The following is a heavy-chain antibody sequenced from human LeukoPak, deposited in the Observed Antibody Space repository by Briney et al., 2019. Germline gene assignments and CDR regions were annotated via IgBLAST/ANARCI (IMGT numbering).Heavy chain of an antibody. Sequence: GASLKISCKASGYSFTNYWIGWVRQMPGKGLEWVAMINPDDTNIAYSPSFQGRVTISADRSISTAYLQWSSLKASDTAMYYCARPRRAERDEDFWGQGTLVTVSS. D-gene: IGHD1-1*01. CDR1: GYSFTNYW. CDR3: ARPRRAERDEDF. CDR2: INPDDTNI. V-gene: IGHV5-51*01. J-gene: IGHJ4*02.